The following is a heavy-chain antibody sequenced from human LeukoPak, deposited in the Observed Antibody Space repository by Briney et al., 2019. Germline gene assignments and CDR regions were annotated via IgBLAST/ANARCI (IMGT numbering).Heavy chain of an antibody. D-gene: IGHD2-15*01. V-gene: IGHV3-30-3*01. CDR2: ISYDGSNK. Sequence: GGSLRLSCAASGFTFSSYAMHWVRQAPGKGLEWVAVISYDGSNKYYADSVKGRFTISRDNSKNTLYLQMNSLRAEDTAVYYCAREDFSSYDAFDIWGQGTMVTVSS. J-gene: IGHJ3*02. CDR3: AREDFSSYDAFDI. CDR1: GFTFSSYA.